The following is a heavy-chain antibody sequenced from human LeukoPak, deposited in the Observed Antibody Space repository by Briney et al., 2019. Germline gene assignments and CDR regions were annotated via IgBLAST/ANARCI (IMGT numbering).Heavy chain of an antibody. J-gene: IGHJ4*02. CDR2: ISYDGSYK. CDR3: AKERQRGSLDY. CDR1: GFTFSSYG. Sequence: PGGSLRLSCAASGFTFSSYGMNWVRQAPGKGLEWVAVISYDGSYKYYADSVKGRFTISRDNSKNTLYLQMNSLRAEDTAVYYCAKERQRGSLDYWGQGTLVTVSS. V-gene: IGHV3-30*18.